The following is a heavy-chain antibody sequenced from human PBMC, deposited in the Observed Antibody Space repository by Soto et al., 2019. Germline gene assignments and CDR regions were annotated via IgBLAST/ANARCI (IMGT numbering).Heavy chain of an antibody. J-gene: IGHJ6*02. V-gene: IGHV1-18*01. CDR1: DHTFTYYG. CDR3: AATGGHYFGLDI. CDR2: ISGYNGNT. Sequence: QAQLLQSGGEVKKPGASVKVSCNSSDHTFTYYGIHWVRRAPGQGLEWMGWISGYNGNTKYAQKFQDRVTMSADTTTRTAYMEMRSLTSDDTAVYFCAATGGHYFGLDIWGQGTTVTVSS. D-gene: IGHD2-8*02.